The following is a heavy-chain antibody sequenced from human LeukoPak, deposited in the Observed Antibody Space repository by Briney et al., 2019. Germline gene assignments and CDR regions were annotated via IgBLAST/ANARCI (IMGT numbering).Heavy chain of an antibody. CDR2: ITNNGGGT. V-gene: IGHV3-23*01. CDR1: GFAFSDYA. J-gene: IGHJ4*02. D-gene: IGHD2-2*02. Sequence: GGSLRLSCATSGFAFSDYAMTWVRQAPGKGLAWVSVITNNGGGTYYADSVKGRFTVSRDNAKNTVYLQMNSLRAEDTAVYYCVRGGLGSCSSTNCYMADNWGQGTLATVSS. CDR3: VRGGLGSCSSTNCYMADN.